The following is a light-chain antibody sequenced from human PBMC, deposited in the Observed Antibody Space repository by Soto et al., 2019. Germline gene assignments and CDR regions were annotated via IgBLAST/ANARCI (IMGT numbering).Light chain of an antibody. Sequence: DIQMTQSPSTLSASVGDRVTITCRAGRSINSHLAWYQQKPGKAPKVLIYEASSMECGVQSRFSGSGYGLEFTLTSSSLQPDDFATYYCQQYKSYKSFGQGTKVEIK. J-gene: IGKJ1*01. V-gene: IGKV1-5*01. CDR2: EAS. CDR3: QQYKSYKS. CDR1: RSINSH.